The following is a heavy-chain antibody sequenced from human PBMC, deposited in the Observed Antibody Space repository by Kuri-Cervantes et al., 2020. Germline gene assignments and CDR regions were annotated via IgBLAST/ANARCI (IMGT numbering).Heavy chain of an antibody. CDR2: ISSSSSTI. V-gene: IGHV3-48*02. CDR1: GFTFSSYS. D-gene: IGHD3-10*01. J-gene: IGHJ6*02. CDR3: ARRRNYYGSGLYQNDYGMDV. Sequence: GESLKISCAASGFTFSSYSMNWVRQAPGKGLEWVSYISSSSSTIYYADSVKGRFTSSRDNAKNSLYLQMNSLRDEDTAVYYCARRRNYYGSGLYQNDYGMDVWGQGTTVTVSS.